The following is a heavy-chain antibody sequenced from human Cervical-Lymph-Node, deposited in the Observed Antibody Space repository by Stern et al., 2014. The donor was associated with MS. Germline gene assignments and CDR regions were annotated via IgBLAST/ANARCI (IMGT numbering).Heavy chain of an antibody. Sequence: QLVQSGAEVKKPGSSVKVSCKASGDNFSRNAIAWVRQAPGQGLEWMGGIIPVYGAPTYAQKFQGRVTVTADESTSTVYMELSSLRSEDTAVYYCARDLALNTGWYGHWGQGTQVTVSS. J-gene: IGHJ5*02. CDR2: IIPVYGAP. CDR3: ARDLALNTGWYGH. CDR1: GDNFSRNA. V-gene: IGHV1-69*01. D-gene: IGHD1-1*01.